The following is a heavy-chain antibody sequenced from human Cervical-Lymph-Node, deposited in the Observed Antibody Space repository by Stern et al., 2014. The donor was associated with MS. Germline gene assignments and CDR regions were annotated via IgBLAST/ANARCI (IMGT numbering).Heavy chain of an antibody. CDR3: ARLRGYNVLTGYLDY. Sequence: VQLVESGAEVKKPGASVKISCKASGYTFTNYYMHWVRQAPGQGLEWMGIISPSGASTSYAPKFGGRVAMTRDTSTSTVNMELSSLTSGDTAVYYCARLRGYNVLTGYLDYWGQGTLVTVSS. CDR1: GYTFTNYY. CDR2: ISPSGAST. V-gene: IGHV1-46*01. J-gene: IGHJ4*02. D-gene: IGHD3-9*01.